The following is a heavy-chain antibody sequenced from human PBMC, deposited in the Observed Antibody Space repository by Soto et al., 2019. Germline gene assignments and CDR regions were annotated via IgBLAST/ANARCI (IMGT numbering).Heavy chain of an antibody. J-gene: IGHJ6*02. D-gene: IGHD6-13*01. CDR3: ARGAVQHLVRNQYSYYGMDV. Sequence: QVQLVQSGAEVKKPGSSVKVSCKASGGTFSSYAISWVRQAPGQGLEWMGRIIPIFGTTNYAQKFQGRVTITAGESTRTAYMELSSLRSEDMAVYYCARGAVQHLVRNQYSYYGMDVWGQGTTVTVSS. V-gene: IGHV1-69*15. CDR1: GGTFSSYA. CDR2: IIPIFGTT.